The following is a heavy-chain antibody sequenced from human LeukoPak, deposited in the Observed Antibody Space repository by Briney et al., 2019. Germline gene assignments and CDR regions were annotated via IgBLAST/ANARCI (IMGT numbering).Heavy chain of an antibody. CDR3: ARANTYCSSTSCYVLPGDWFDL. V-gene: IGHV1-18*01. CDR2: ISAYNGNT. CDR1: GYTFTSYD. J-gene: IGHJ5*02. D-gene: IGHD2-2*01. Sequence: ASVKVSCKASGYTFTSYDINCVRQATGQGLEWMGWISAYNGNTNYAQKLQGRVTMTTDTSTSTAYMELSRLRSDDTDVYYCARANTYCSSTSCYVLPGDWFDLWGQGTLVTVSS.